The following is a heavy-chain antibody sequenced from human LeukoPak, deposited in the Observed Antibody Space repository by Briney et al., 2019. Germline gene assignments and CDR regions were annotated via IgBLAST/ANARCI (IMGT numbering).Heavy chain of an antibody. D-gene: IGHD6-13*01. CDR2: INENGHNT. J-gene: IGHJ4*02. Sequence: GGSLRLSCAASGFIFSSSAMSWLRLTPGKGLEWVSTINENGHNTHYADSVKGRFTLSRDNAKNSLYLQMNSLRAEDTAVYYCARANNSSWHNWGQGTLVTVSS. CDR1: GFIFSSSA. CDR3: ARANNSSWHN. V-gene: IGHV3-21*01.